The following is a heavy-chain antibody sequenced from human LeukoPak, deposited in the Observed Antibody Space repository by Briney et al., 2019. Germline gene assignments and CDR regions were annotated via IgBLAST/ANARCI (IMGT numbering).Heavy chain of an antibody. D-gene: IGHD3-3*01. Sequence: SETLSLTCTVSGGSISSYYWSWIRQPPGKGLEWIGYIYYSGNTNYNPSLKSRVTISVDASKNQFSLKLSTVTAADTAVYYCARLWSEGNWENWFDPWGQGTLVTVSS. CDR2: IYYSGNT. CDR3: ARLWSEGNWENWFDP. V-gene: IGHV4-59*01. CDR1: GGSISSYY. J-gene: IGHJ5*02.